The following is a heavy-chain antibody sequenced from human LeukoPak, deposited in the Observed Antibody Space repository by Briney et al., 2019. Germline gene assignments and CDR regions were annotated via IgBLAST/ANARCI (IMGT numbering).Heavy chain of an antibody. CDR3: AHAYL. CDR2: INQDGTET. D-gene: IGHD2-21*01. CDR1: GFVFNTYW. V-gene: IGHV3-7*01. Sequence: HPGGSLRLSCVASGFVFNTYWIYWVRQAPGQGLEWVATINQDGTETRYVDSVKGRFTISRDNAKSSVFLQMNSLRVEDTAVFYCAHAYLWGQGTMVTVSS. J-gene: IGHJ3*01.